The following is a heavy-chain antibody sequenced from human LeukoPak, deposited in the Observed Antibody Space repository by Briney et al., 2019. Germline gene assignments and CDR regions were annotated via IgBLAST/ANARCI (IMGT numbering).Heavy chain of an antibody. CDR1: GFTFSSYA. CDR2: ISGSGGST. V-gene: IGHV3-23*01. Sequence: GGSLRLSCAASGFTFSSYAMSWVRQAPGKGLEWVSAISGSGGSTYYADSVKGRFTISRDNAKNTLYLQMNSLRAEDTAVYYCAKDQYYYYGMDVWGQGTTVTVSS. CDR3: AKDQYYYYGMDV. J-gene: IGHJ6*02.